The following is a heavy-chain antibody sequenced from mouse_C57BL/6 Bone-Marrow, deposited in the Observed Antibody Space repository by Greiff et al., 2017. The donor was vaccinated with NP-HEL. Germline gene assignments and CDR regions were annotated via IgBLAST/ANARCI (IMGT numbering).Heavy chain of an antibody. V-gene: IGHV1-26*01. CDR2: INPNNGGT. CDR1: GYTFTDYY. J-gene: IGHJ4*01. Sequence: EVQLQQSGPELVKPGASVKISCKASGYTFTDYYMNWVKQSHGKSLEWIGDINPNNGGTSYNQKFKGKATLTVDKSSSTAYMELRSLTSEDSAVYYWERWGAMDYWGQGTSVTVS. CDR3: ERWGAMDY.